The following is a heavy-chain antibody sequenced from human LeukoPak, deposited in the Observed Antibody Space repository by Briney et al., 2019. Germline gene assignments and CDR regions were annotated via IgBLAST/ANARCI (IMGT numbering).Heavy chain of an antibody. V-gene: IGHV4-59*01. CDR1: GGSISSYY. J-gene: IGHJ6*02. D-gene: IGHD1-26*01. CDR2: IYYSGSP. Sequence: SETQSLTCTVSGGSISSYYWSWIRQPPGKGLECIGYIYYSGSPNYNTPLKSRVNISVRTSKNHFSLKLSSVTAADTAVYYCARGAVGATPYYYYYGMVVWGQGTTVTVSS. CDR3: ARGAVGATPYYYYYGMVV.